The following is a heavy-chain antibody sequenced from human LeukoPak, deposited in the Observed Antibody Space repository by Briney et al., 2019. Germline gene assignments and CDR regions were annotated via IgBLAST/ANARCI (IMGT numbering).Heavy chain of an antibody. CDR3: AKVFLRKYDFWSGYYFDY. Sequence: PGGSLRLSCAASGFTFSSYGMHWVRQAPGKGLEWVAFIRYDGSNKYYADSVKGRFTISRDNSKNTLYLQMNSLRAEDTAVYYCAKVFLRKYDFWSGYYFDYWGQGTLVTVSS. V-gene: IGHV3-30*02. CDR1: GFTFSSYG. CDR2: IRYDGSNK. D-gene: IGHD3-3*01. J-gene: IGHJ4*02.